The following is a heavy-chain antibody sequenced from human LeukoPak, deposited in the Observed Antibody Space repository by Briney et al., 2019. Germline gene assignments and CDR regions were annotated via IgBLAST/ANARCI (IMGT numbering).Heavy chain of an antibody. D-gene: IGHD6-6*01. CDR2: IYYSGNT. CDR1: GDSINNYY. V-gene: IGHV4-59*01. CDR3: ARGSNWLDP. Sequence: PSETLSLTCSVPGDSINNYYWSWLRQPPGKGLEWLGYIYYSGNTNYNPTLKSRVTVSKDTSKKQISLNLSSVTAADTAVYYCARGSNWLDPWGQGTLVTVSS. J-gene: IGHJ5*02.